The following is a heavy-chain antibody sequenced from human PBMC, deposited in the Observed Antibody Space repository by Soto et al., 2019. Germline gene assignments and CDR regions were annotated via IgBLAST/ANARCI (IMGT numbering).Heavy chain of an antibody. CDR2: VSGSGGST. D-gene: IGHD6-13*01. V-gene: IGHV3-23*01. CDR1: GFTFSSYA. J-gene: IGHJ4*02. Sequence: EVQLLESGGGLVQPGGSLRLSCAASGFTFSSYAMRWVRQAPGKGLEWVSAVSGSGGSTYYADSVKGRFTISRDNTKNTLYLQMNSMRAEDTAVYYCARRGPGTYFDYWGQGTLVTVSS. CDR3: ARRGPGTYFDY.